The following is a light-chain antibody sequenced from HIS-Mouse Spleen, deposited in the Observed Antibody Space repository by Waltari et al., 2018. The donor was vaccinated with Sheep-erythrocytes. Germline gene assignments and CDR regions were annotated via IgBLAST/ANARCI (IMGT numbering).Light chain of an antibody. CDR3: SSYAGSNNWV. Sequence: QSALTQPPSASGSPGQPVTIPCTGTSRDVGGYNYVPWYQQNPGKAPKPMIYEVSKRPSGVPDRFSGSKSGNTASLTVSGLQAEDEADYYCSSYAGSNNWVFGGGTKLTVL. V-gene: IGLV2-8*01. J-gene: IGLJ3*02. CDR2: EVS. CDR1: SRDVGGYNY.